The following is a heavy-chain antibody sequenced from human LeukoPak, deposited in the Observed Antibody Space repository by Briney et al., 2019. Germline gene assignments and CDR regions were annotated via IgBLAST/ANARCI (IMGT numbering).Heavy chain of an antibody. CDR3: ARGLWFGELSEQNWFDP. D-gene: IGHD3-10*01. CDR2: IYYSGST. V-gene: IGHV4-59*01. Sequence: PSETLSLTCTGSGGSISSYYWSWLRQAPGKGLEWIGNIYYSGSTNYNHSLKSRITISITTFKNHFSLKLSSVTAADRAVYYCARGLWFGELSEQNWFDPWGQGTLVTVSS. CDR1: GGSISSYY. J-gene: IGHJ5*02.